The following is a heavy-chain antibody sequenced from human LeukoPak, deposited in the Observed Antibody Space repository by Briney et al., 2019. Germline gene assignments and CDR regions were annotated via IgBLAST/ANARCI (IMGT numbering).Heavy chain of an antibody. J-gene: IGHJ4*02. CDR1: GFTFSSYG. V-gene: IGHV3-30*02. D-gene: IGHD3-3*01. Sequence: GGSLRLSCAASGFTFSSYGMHWVRQAPGKGLEWVGFIRYDGSNKYYADSVKGRFTISRDNSKNTLYLQMNSLRAEDTAVYYCAKEFTIFGVVPDFDYWGQGTLVTVSS. CDR3: AKEFTIFGVVPDFDY. CDR2: IRYDGSNK.